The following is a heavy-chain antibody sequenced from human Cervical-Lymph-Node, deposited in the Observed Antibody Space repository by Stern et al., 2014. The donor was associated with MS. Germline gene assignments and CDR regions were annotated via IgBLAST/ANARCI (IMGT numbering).Heavy chain of an antibody. J-gene: IGHJ4*02. CDR3: AHRTAGPFDY. CDR1: GFSLSTSGLG. Sequence: QITLKESCPALVKPTQTLTLTCTFSGFSLSTSGLGVGWIRQPPGEALEWLAYIYWDDQKRYSPSLKSRLTITKDTSKNQVVLTLTNVDPVDTATYYCAHRTAGPFDYWGQGTLVTVSS. CDR2: IYWDDQK. V-gene: IGHV2-5*02.